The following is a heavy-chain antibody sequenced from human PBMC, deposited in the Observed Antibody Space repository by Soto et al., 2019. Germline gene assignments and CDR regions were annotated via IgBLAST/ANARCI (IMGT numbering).Heavy chain of an antibody. J-gene: IGHJ6*03. D-gene: IGHD3-3*01. CDR3: AKSPIIASPYSYMDV. CDR1: GGSITTYY. CDR2: IYYSGST. Sequence: SETLSLTCTVSGGSITTYYWSWIRQPPGKGLEWIGYIYYSGSTNYNPSLKSRVTISVDTSKNHFSLKVRSVTAADTAVYYCAKSPIIASPYSYMDVWGKGTTVTVSS. V-gene: IGHV4-59*01.